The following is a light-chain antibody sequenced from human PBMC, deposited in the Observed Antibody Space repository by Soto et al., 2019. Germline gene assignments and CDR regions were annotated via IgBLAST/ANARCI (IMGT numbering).Light chain of an antibody. J-gene: IGKJ4*01. CDR1: QSISSY. V-gene: IGKV3-11*01. Sequence: TQSPSSLSASVGDRVTITCRASQSISSYLAWYQQKPGQAPRLLIYDASNRATGIPARFSGSGSGTDFTLTISSLEPEDFAVYYCQQRSNWPTFGGGTKVDIK. CDR3: QQRSNWPT. CDR2: DAS.